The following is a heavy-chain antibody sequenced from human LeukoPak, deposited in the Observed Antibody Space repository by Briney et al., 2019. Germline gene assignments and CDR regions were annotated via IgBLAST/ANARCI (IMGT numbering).Heavy chain of an antibody. CDR1: GYTFTGYY. Sequence: GASVTVSCKASGYTFTGYYMHWVRQAPGQGLEWMGWINPNSGGTNYAQKFQGRVTMTRDTAISTAYMELSRLRSDDTAVYYCASLVVPAANFDYWGQGTLVTVSS. J-gene: IGHJ4*02. CDR2: INPNSGGT. V-gene: IGHV1-2*02. CDR3: ASLVVPAANFDY. D-gene: IGHD2-2*01.